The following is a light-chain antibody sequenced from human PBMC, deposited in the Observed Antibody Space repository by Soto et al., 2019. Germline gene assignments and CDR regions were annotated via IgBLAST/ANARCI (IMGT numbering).Light chain of an antibody. CDR2: GAS. CDR1: QTISAN. J-gene: IGKJ2*01. V-gene: IGKV3-15*01. Sequence: IVMTQSPATLSVSPGERATLSWRASQTISANLAWYQQRPGQAPRLLVYGASTRATGIPARFSGSGTGTDFTLTISSLEPEDFAVYYGQQRSNWPPYTFGQGTKVDIK. CDR3: QQRSNWPPYT.